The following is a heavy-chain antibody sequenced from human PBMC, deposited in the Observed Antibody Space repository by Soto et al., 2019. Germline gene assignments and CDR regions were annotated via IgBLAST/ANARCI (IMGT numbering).Heavy chain of an antibody. J-gene: IGHJ6*03. D-gene: IGHD6-6*01. CDR2: ISGSGGST. CDR1: GFTFSSYA. V-gene: IGHV3-23*01. Sequence: EVQLLESGGGLVQPGGSLRLYCAASGFTFSSYAMSWVRQAPGKGLEWVSAISGSGGSTYYADSVKGRFTISRDTSKNTLYLQMNSLRAEDTAVYYCAKRPRDYYYYMDVWGKGTTVTVSS. CDR3: AKRPRDYYYYMDV.